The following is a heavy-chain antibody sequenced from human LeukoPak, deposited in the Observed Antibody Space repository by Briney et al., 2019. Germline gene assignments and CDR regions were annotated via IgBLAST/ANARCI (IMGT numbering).Heavy chain of an antibody. Sequence: SETLSLTCAVYGGSFSGYYWSWIRQPPGKGLEWIGEINHSGSTNYNPSLKSRVTISVDTSKNQFSLKLSSVTAADTAVYYCARGPKKQWLVRSPFDYWGQGTLVTVSS. D-gene: IGHD6-19*01. J-gene: IGHJ4*02. CDR1: GGSFSGYY. CDR2: INHSGST. V-gene: IGHV4-34*01. CDR3: ARGPKKQWLVRSPFDY.